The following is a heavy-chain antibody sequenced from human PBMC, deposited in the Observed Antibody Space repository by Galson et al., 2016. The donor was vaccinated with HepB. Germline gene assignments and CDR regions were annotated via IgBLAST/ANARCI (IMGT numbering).Heavy chain of an antibody. CDR3: ARARAGYYPYYYYGMDV. CDR2: ISSSSSYR. V-gene: IGHV3-21*01. CDR1: GFTFSNYV. Sequence: SLRLSCAASGFTFSNYVINWVRQAPGKGLEWVSSISSSSSYRYYTDSVKGRFTISRDNAKNSLYLQMNSLRAEDTAVYYCARARAGYYPYYYYGMDVWGQGTTVTVSS. J-gene: IGHJ6*02. D-gene: IGHD3-9*01.